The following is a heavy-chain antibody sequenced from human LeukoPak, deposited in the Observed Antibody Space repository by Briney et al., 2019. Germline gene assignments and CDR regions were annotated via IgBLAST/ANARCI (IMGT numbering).Heavy chain of an antibody. Sequence: PSETLSLTCTVSGGSISSSSYYWGWLRQPPGKGLEWIGSIYYSGSTYYNPSLKSRVTISVDTSKNQFSLKLSSVTAADTAVYYCARYSYDRYMDVWGKGTTVTVSS. D-gene: IGHD5-18*01. CDR2: IYYSGST. CDR1: GGSISSSSYY. CDR3: ARYSYDRYMDV. V-gene: IGHV4-39*01. J-gene: IGHJ6*03.